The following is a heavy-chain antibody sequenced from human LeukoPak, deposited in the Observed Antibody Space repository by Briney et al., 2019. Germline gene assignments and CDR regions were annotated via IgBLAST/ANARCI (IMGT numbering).Heavy chain of an antibody. V-gene: IGHV3-7*01. Sequence: PGGSLRLSRGASGFTFSSYWMSWVRQAPGKGLQWVANIKEDGSEKYYVASVKGRFTISRDNAKNSLYLQMNSLRAEDTAVYYCARGSDYFDPWGQGTLVTVSS. CDR2: IKEDGSEK. CDR1: GFTFSSYW. J-gene: IGHJ5*02. CDR3: ARGSDYFDP. D-gene: IGHD4/OR15-4a*01.